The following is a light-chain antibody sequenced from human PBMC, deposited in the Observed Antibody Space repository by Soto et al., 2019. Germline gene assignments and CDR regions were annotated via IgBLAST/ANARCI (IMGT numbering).Light chain of an antibody. CDR3: QQRSNLPPLT. CDR1: QSVRSY. Sequence: EIVLTQSPATLSLSPGERATLSCRASQSVRSYLAWYQQKPGQAPRLLIYDASNRATGIPARFSGSGSGTDVTLTISSLEPEDFAVYYCQQRSNLPPLTFGGGTKVEIK. V-gene: IGKV3-11*01. CDR2: DAS. J-gene: IGKJ4*01.